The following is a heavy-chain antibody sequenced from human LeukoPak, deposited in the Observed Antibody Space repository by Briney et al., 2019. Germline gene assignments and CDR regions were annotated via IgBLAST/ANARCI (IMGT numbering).Heavy chain of an antibody. CDR1: GFTFSNYA. D-gene: IGHD5-18*01. CDR3: AKVGGYSYGYPFDY. J-gene: IGHJ4*02. Sequence: GGSLRLSCAASGFTFSNYAMHWVRQAPGKGLEWVAVISYDGSNKYYADSVKGRFTISRDNSKNTLYLQMNSLRAEDTAVYYCAKVGGYSYGYPFDYWGQGTLVTVSS. V-gene: IGHV3-30-3*01. CDR2: ISYDGSNK.